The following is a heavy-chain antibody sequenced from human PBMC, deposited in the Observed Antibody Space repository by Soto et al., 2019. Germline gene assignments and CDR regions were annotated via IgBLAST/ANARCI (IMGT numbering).Heavy chain of an antibody. CDR2: INPNSGGT. CDR1: GYTITGYY. CDR3: ARGRLSGSYLFDY. D-gene: IGHD1-26*01. Sequence: QVQLVQSGAEVKKPGASVKVSCKASGYTITGYYMHWVRQAPGQGLEWMGWINPNSGGTNYAQKFQGWVTMTRDTYISTAYMELSRLRSDDTAVYYCARGRLSGSYLFDYWGQGTLVTVSS. J-gene: IGHJ4*02. V-gene: IGHV1-2*04.